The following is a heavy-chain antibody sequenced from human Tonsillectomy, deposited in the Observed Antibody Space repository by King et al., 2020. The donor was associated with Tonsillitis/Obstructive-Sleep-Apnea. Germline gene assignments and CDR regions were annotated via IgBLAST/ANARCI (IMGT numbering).Heavy chain of an antibody. CDR1: GYTFANYG. J-gene: IGHJ6*03. Sequence: QLVQSGAEVMRPGASVKVSCKASGYTFANYGITWVRQAPGQGLEWMGWINNYNGNTYYAQKLQGRVIMTTDTSTSTAYMELTSLTSDDTAVYYCARGLQFLEWLGPREYMDVWGNGTTVTVSS. V-gene: IGHV1-18*01. CDR3: ARGLQFLEWLGPREYMDV. D-gene: IGHD3-3*01. CDR2: INNYNGNT.